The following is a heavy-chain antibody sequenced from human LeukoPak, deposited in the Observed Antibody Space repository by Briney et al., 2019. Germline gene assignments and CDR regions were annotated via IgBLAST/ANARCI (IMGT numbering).Heavy chain of an antibody. J-gene: IGHJ4*02. V-gene: IGHV3-30-3*01. Sequence: PGGSLRLSCAASGFTFSSYAMHWVRQAPGKGLEWVAVISYDGSNKYYADSVKGRFTISRDNSKNTLYLQMNSLRAEDTAVYYCARALLWFGGGYWGQGTLVTVSS. CDR1: GFTFSSYA. CDR3: ARALLWFGGGY. D-gene: IGHD3-10*01. CDR2: ISYDGSNK.